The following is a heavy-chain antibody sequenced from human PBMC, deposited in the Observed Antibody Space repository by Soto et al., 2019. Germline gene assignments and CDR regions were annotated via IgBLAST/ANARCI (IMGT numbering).Heavy chain of an antibody. D-gene: IGHD3-10*01. Sequence: QVQLQESGPGLVKPSQTLSLTFTVSGGSISRGGYYWSWIRQHPGKGLEWIGYIHYSGSTYYDPSLKSRVTISVDRSKNQFSLKLSAVTAADTAVYYCARGVTMVRGVIHTPYFDYWGQGTLVTVSS. CDR1: GGSISRGGYY. J-gene: IGHJ4*02. V-gene: IGHV4-31*03. CDR2: IHYSGST. CDR3: ARGVTMVRGVIHTPYFDY.